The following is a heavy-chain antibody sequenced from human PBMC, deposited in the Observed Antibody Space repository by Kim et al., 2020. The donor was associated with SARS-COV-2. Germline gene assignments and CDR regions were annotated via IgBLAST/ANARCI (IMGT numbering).Heavy chain of an antibody. D-gene: IGHD1-1*01. CDR1: GFTFSSYS. CDR2: ISSSSSTI. CDR3: ARALRYNWNDASDY. Sequence: GGSLRLSCAASGFTFSSYSMNWVRQAPGKGLEWVSYISSSSSTIYYADSVKGRFTISRDNAKNSLYLQMNSLRDEDTAVYYCARALRYNWNDASDYWGQGTLVTVSS. V-gene: IGHV3-48*02. J-gene: IGHJ4*02.